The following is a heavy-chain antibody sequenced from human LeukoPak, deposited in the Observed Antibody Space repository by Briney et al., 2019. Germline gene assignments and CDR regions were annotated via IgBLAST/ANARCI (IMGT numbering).Heavy chain of an antibody. CDR2: SYTTGRT. V-gene: IGHV4-4*07. CDR3: ARSGGSGFQLDS. Sequence: PSETLSLTCTVSGGSIGSYYCSWVRPPAGKGLEWIGRSYTTGRTIYNPSLKSRVTMSLDTSKNQLSLNLSSVTAADTAVYYCARSGGSGFQLDSWGQGTLVTVSS. CDR1: GGSIGSYY. D-gene: IGHD1-26*01. J-gene: IGHJ4*02.